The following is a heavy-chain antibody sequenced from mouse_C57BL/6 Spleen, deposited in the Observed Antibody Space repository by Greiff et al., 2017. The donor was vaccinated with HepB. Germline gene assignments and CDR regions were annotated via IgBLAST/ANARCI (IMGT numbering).Heavy chain of an antibody. D-gene: IGHD1-1*01. CDR2: INPNYGTT. CDR1: GYSFTDYN. Sequence: VQLKESGPELVKPGASVKISCKASGYSFTDYNMNWVKQSNGKSLEWIGVINPNYGTTSYNQKFKGKATLTVDQSSSTAYMQLNSLTSEDSAVYYCARARNYYGSSYGYFDVWGTGTTVTVSS. J-gene: IGHJ1*03. V-gene: IGHV1-39*01. CDR3: ARARNYYGSSYGYFDV.